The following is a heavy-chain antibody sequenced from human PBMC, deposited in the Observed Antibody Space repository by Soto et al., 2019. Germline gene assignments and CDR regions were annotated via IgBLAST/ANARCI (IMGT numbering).Heavy chain of an antibody. CDR2: IYYSGST. CDR3: ARAPTVTTLSFDY. D-gene: IGHD4-17*01. CDR1: GGSISSGGYY. Sequence: SETLSLTCTVSGGSISSGGYYWSWIRQHPGKGLEWIGYIYYSGSTYYNPSLKSRVTISVDTSKNQFSLKLSSVTAADSAVYYCARAPTVTTLSFDYWGQGTLVTVSS. V-gene: IGHV4-31*03. J-gene: IGHJ4*02.